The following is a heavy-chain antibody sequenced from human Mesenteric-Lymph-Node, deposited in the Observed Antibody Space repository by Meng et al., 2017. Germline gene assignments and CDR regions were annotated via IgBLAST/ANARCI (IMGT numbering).Heavy chain of an antibody. CDR1: GFTFSNYW. V-gene: IGHV3-7*01. CDR2: IKQDGSEK. CDR3: ARGVKYWSGSSCYSGAFDI. D-gene: IGHD2-15*01. Sequence: GGSLRPSCAGSGFTFSNYWMSWVRQAPGKGLEWVANIKQDGSEKYYVDSLKGRFTISRDNAKNSLFLQMNSLRDEDTAVYYCARGVKYWSGSSCYSGAFDIWGQGTVVTVSS. J-gene: IGHJ3*02.